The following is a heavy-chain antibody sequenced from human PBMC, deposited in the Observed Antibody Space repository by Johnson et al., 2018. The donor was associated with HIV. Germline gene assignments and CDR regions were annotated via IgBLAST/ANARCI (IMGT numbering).Heavy chain of an antibody. CDR1: VSTFDDYA. CDR2: LSWNSATT. V-gene: IGHV3-9*01. Sequence: VQLVESGGGVVQPGASLRLSCPASVSTFDDYAMHSVLRAPATGLESVSGLSWNSATTCSALSVERVFTISRDNAKNSLYLQMNSLRAEDTALYYCAKDNSRWELYDAFDIWGQGTMVTVSS. CDR3: AKDNSRWELYDAFDI. J-gene: IGHJ3*02. D-gene: IGHD1-26*01.